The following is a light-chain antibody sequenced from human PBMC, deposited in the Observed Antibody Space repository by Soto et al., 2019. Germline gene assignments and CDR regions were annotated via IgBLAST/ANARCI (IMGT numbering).Light chain of an antibody. CDR2: DVS. Sequence: QSALTQPASVSGSPGQSITISCTGTSSDVGAYKYVSWYQQHPGKAPKLMIYDVSSRPSGVSSRFSGSKSGNTASLTISGLQAEDEADYYCSSYTTSTTLEVFGGGTKVTVL. CDR3: SSYTTSTTLEV. CDR1: SSDVGAYKY. V-gene: IGLV2-14*01. J-gene: IGLJ2*01.